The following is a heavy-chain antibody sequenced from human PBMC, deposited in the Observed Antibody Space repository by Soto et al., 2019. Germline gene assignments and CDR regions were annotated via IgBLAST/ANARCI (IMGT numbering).Heavy chain of an antibody. J-gene: IGHJ4*02. D-gene: IGHD3-10*01. CDR3: ARGEVRGLIATGLDY. Sequence: PSETLSLTCSVSGYSISSGFYWDCIRQPPGKGLEWIGSIYHRGNTYYNPSHNGRITISLETSKNQFSLRLTSVTAADTAVYYCARGEVRGLIATGLDYWGKGALVTVSS. CDR2: IYHRGNT. V-gene: IGHV4-38-2*02. CDR1: GYSISSGFY.